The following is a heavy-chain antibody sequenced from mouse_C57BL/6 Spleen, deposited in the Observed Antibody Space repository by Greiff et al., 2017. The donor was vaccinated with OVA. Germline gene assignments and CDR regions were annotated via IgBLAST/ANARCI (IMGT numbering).Heavy chain of an antibody. Sequence: QVQLQQSGPGLVAPSQSLSITCTVSGFSFTSYGVHWVRQPPGKGLEWLVVIWSDGSTTYNSALKSRLSISKDNSKSQVFLKMNSLQTDDTAMYYCARDYYGSRGYFDVWGTGTTVTVSS. D-gene: IGHD1-1*01. CDR2: IWSDGST. V-gene: IGHV2-6*03. CDR1: GFSFTSYG. CDR3: ARDYYGSRGYFDV. J-gene: IGHJ1*03.